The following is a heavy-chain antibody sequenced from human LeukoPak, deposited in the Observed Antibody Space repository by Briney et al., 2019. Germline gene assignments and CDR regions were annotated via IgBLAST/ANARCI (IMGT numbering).Heavy chain of an antibody. CDR2: ISYNGGYR. CDR1: GFTFTTYG. J-gene: IGHJ4*02. V-gene: IGHV3-33*05. Sequence: GGSLRLSCTASGFTFTTYGLHWVRQAPGKGLEWVAVISYNGGYRHYADSVKGRFTISRDDSKNTLFLQMSSLRAEDTAVYYCARGGHPSLWFDYWGQGTLVTVSS. CDR3: ARGGHPSLWFDY.